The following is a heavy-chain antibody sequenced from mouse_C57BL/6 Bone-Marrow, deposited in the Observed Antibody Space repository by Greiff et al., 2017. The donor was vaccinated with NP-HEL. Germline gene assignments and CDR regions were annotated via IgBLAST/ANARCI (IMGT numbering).Heavy chain of an antibody. CDR1: GYSITSGYY. V-gene: IGHV3-6*01. J-gene: IGHJ3*01. CDR3: AREVAY. Sequence: DVKLQESGPGLVKPSQSLSLTCSVTGYSITSGYYWNWIRQFPGNKLEWMGYISYDGSNNYNPSLKTRISITRDTSKNQFFLKLKSGTTEDTATYYSAREVAYWGQGTLVTVSA. CDR2: ISYDGSN.